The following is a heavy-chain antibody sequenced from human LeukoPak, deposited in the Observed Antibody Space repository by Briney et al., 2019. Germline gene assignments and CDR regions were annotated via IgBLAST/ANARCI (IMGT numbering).Heavy chain of an antibody. J-gene: IGHJ4*02. CDR3: ARSLIVVPHYFDY. CDR1: GGTFSSYA. CDR2: IIPILGIA. D-gene: IGHD3-22*01. Sequence: SVKVSCKASGGTFSSYAISWVRQAPGQGLEWMGRIIPILGIANYAQKFQGRVTITADKSTSTAYMELSGLRSEDTAVYYCARSLIVVPHYFDYWGQGTLVTVSS. V-gene: IGHV1-69*04.